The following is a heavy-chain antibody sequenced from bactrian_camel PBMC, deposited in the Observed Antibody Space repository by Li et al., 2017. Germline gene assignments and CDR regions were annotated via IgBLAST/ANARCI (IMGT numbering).Heavy chain of an antibody. J-gene: IGHJ4*01. D-gene: IGHD2*01. Sequence: VQLVESGGRLVQPGGSLRLSCAASGFAFSNYGMSWVRQAPGKEREGVAAIEGDGSTSYADSAKGRFTISKDNAKNTLYLQMDSLKPEDTAMYYCAAVVMSRNACLVGSDFQYWGQGTQVTVS. CDR1: GFAFSNYG. CDR2: IEGDGST. CDR3: AAVVMSRNACLVGSDFQY. V-gene: IGHV3S42*01.